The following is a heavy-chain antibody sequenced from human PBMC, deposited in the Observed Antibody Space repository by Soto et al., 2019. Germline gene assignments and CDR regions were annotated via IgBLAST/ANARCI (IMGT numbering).Heavy chain of an antibody. D-gene: IGHD2-15*01. CDR3: AKDMVAVVVVAALNY. Sequence: VQLVESGGGVVQPGRSLRLSCAASGFTFSSYGMHWVRQAPGKGLEWVAVISYDGSNKYYADSVKGRFTISRDNSKNTLYLQMNSLRAEDTAVYYCAKDMVAVVVVAALNYWGQGTLATVSS. V-gene: IGHV3-30*18. CDR2: ISYDGSNK. J-gene: IGHJ4*02. CDR1: GFTFSSYG.